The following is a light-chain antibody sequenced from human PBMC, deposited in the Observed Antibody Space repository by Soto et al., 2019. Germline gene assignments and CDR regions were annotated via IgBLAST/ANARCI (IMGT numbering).Light chain of an antibody. CDR1: QSVSNI. CDR3: QQRSEWPPT. J-gene: IGKJ1*01. CDR2: DAS. Sequence: EIVLTQSPGTLSLSPGERATLSCRAGQSVSNILAWYQQKPGQAPMLLIYDASKRATGIPGRFSGSGSGTDFTLTISSLETEDFEVYYCQQRSEWPPTFGQGTK. V-gene: IGKV3-11*01.